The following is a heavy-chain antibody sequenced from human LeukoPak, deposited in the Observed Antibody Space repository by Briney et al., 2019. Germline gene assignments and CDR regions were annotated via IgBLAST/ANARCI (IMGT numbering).Heavy chain of an antibody. CDR2: INSDGSST. CDR1: GFTFSDYY. D-gene: IGHD4-23*01. Sequence: PGGSLRLSCAASGFTFSDYYMSWICQAPGKGLVWVSRINSDGSSTSYADSVKGRFTISRDNAKNTLYLQMNSLRAEDTAVYYCARDHDDYGGNGFDYWGQGTLVTVSS. J-gene: IGHJ4*02. CDR3: ARDHDDYGGNGFDY. V-gene: IGHV3-74*01.